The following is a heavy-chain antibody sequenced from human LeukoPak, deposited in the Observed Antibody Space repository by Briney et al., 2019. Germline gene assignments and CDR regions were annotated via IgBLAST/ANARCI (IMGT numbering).Heavy chain of an antibody. CDR1: GITFSSYW. J-gene: IGHJ4*02. CDR3: AKGDTTWELPHDY. D-gene: IGHD1-26*01. V-gene: IGHV3-7*03. Sequence: PGGSLRLPCAASGITFSSYWMGWVRQAPGKGLEWVANIKQDGSEKYYVDSVKGRFTISRDNAKNSLYLQMNSLRAEDTAVYYCAKGDTTWELPHDYWGQGTLVTVSS. CDR2: IKQDGSEK.